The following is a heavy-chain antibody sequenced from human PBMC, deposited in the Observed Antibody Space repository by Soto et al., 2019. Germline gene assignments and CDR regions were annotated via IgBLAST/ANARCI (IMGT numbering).Heavy chain of an antibody. CDR2: ISYDGSNK. J-gene: IGHJ3*02. D-gene: IGHD3-22*01. V-gene: IGHV3-30-3*01. CDR1: GFTFSSYA. Sequence: QVQLVESGGGVVQPGRSLRLSCAASGFTFSSYAMHWVRQAPGKGLEWVAVISYDGSNKYYADSVKGPFTISRDNSKNTLYLQMNSLRAEDTAVYYCVTEWRITMIVVAEDAFDIWGQGTMVTVSS. CDR3: VTEWRITMIVVAEDAFDI.